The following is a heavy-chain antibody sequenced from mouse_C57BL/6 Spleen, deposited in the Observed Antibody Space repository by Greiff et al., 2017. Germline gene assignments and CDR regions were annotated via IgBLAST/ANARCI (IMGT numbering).Heavy chain of an antibody. CDR1: GFSLTSYG. D-gene: IGHD4-1*02. CDR2: IWSGGST. J-gene: IGHJ3*01. Sequence: VMLVESGPGLVQPSQSLSITCTVSGFSLTSYGVHWVRQSPGKGLEWLGVIWSGGSTDYNAAFISRLSISKDNSKSQVFFKMNSLQADDTAIYYCASPLNWDWFAYWGQGTLVTVSA. V-gene: IGHV2-2*01. CDR3: ASPLNWDWFAY.